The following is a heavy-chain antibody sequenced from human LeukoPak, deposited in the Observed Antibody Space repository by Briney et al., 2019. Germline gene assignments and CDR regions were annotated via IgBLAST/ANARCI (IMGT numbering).Heavy chain of an antibody. CDR1: GFDFSSHG. CDR3: AKGGRGSWAGNTGD. V-gene: IGHV3-23*01. Sequence: GGSLRLSCAASGFDFSSHGMNWVRQAPGKGLEWVSTIKFNGGRTYYADSVKGRFSVSRDNSKNTLYLQMNSLRVEDTAVYYCAKGGRGSWAGNTGDWGQGTLVSVS. D-gene: IGHD3-10*01. CDR2: IKFNGGRT. J-gene: IGHJ4*02.